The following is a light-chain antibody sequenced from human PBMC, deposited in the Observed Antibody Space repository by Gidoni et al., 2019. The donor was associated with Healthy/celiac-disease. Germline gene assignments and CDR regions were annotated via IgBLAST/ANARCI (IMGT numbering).Light chain of an antibody. V-gene: IGLV3-1*01. J-gene: IGLJ2*01. CDR1: KLGDKY. Sequence: SYELTQPPSVSVPQGQTASIPCSGDKLGDKYACWYQQKPGQSTVLLIYQDSKRPSGIPARFSGSNSWNTATLTISWTHAMDEADYYCQAWDSSTAVFGGGTKLTVL. CDR2: QDS. CDR3: QAWDSSTAV.